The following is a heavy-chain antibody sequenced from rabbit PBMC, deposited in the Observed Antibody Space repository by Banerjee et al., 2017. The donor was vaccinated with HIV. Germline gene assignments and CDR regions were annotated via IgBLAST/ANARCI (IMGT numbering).Heavy chain of an antibody. V-gene: IGHV1S7*01. Sequence: QLKESGGGLVQPGGSLKLSCKASGFDFSSYYMSWVRQAPGKGLEWIGYIDPVFGSTYYASWVDGRFTISSHNAQNTLYLQLNSLTAADTATYFCARARSGWDEYYFNLWGPGTLVTVS. CDR2: IDPVFGST. D-gene: IGHD4-1*01. CDR3: ARARSGWDEYYFNL. J-gene: IGHJ4*01. CDR1: GFDFSSYY.